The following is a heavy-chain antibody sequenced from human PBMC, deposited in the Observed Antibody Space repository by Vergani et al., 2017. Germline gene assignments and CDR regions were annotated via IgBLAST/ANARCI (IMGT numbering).Heavy chain of an antibody. CDR1: GFTFSTYA. CDR3: AKDTYDGREYFDY. Sequence: EIQLVESGGDLVQPGGSLRLSCAASGFTFSTYAMSWVRQAPGKGLEWVSGITRSGDRSYYADSVKGRFTISRDNSKNTLYLQMNSLRGDDTAVYYYAKDTYDGREYFDYWGQGTLVTVSS. D-gene: IGHD3-16*01. CDR2: ITRSGDRS. J-gene: IGHJ4*02. V-gene: IGHV3-23*04.